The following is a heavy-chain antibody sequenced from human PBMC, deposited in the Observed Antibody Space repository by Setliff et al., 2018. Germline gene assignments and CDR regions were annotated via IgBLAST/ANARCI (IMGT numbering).Heavy chain of an antibody. Sequence: GGSLRLSCAASGFTFSDYAMSWVRQAPGKGLEWVSTISGSAGSIHLADSVKGRFTISRDISKSTLYLQMNSLRAEDTAVYYCARDRGGTNPWFDPWGQGTLVTVSS. D-gene: IGHD3-10*01. CDR2: ISGSAGSI. J-gene: IGHJ5*02. V-gene: IGHV3-23*01. CDR3: ARDRGGTNPWFDP. CDR1: GFTFSDYA.